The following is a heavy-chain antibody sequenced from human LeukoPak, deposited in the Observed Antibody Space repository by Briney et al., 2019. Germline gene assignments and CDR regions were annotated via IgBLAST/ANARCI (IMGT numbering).Heavy chain of an antibody. CDR1: GGSISSYY. V-gene: IGHV4-4*07. D-gene: IGHD6-13*01. Sequence: SETLSLTCTVSGGSISSYYWSWIRQPAGKGLEWIGRIYTSGSTNYNPSLKSRVTMSVDTSKNQFSLKLSSVTAADTAVYYCARGLRQQLVRVFDYWGQGTLVTVSS. CDR2: IYTSGST. CDR3: ARGLRQQLVRVFDY. J-gene: IGHJ4*02.